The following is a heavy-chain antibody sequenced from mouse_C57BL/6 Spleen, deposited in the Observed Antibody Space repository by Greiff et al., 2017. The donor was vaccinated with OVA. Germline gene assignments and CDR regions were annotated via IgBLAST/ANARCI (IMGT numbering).Heavy chain of an antibody. CDR2: IDPSDSYT. CDR1: GYTFTSYW. J-gene: IGHJ2*01. Sequence: QVQLQQPGAELVKPGASVKLSCKASGYTFTSYWMQWVKQRPGQGLEWIGEIDPSDSYTNSNQKFKGKATLTVDTSSSTAYMQLSSLTSEDSAVYYCAFYDGYGGFDYWGQGTTLTVSS. D-gene: IGHD2-3*01. V-gene: IGHV1-50*01. CDR3: AFYDGYGGFDY.